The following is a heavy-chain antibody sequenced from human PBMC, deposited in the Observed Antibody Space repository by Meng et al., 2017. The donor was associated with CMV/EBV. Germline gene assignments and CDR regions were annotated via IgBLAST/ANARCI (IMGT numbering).Heavy chain of an antibody. D-gene: IGHD3-16*01. V-gene: IGHV1-46*01. CDR1: GYTFTSYY. Sequence: ASVKVSCKASGYTFTSYYMHWVRQAPGQGLEWMGIINPSGGSTSYAQKFQGRVTMTRDTSTSTVYMELSSLRYEDTAVYYCARDSITRPWDYYYGMDVWGQGTTVTVSS. CDR3: ARDSITRPWDYYYGMDV. J-gene: IGHJ6*02. CDR2: INPSGGST.